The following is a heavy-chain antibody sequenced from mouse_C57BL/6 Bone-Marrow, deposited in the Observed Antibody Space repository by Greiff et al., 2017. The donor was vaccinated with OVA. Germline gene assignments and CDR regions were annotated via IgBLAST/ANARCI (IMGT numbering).Heavy chain of an antibody. D-gene: IGHD2-4*01. V-gene: IGHV1-62-3*01. Sequence: QVHVKQPGAELVKPGASVKLSCKASGYTFTSYWMHWVKQRPGRGLEWIGRIDPNSGSTNYNEKLTSKATLTVDKSSSTAYMQLSSLTSEDSAGYDCATQRYGGLRRGLADWGQGTLVTVSA. CDR1: GYTFTSYW. J-gene: IGHJ3*01. CDR2: IDPNSGST. CDR3: ATQRYGGLRRGLAD.